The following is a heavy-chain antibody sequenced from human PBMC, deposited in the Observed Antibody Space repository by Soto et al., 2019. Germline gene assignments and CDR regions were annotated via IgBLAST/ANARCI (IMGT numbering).Heavy chain of an antibody. CDR2: ISAGSTTI. Sequence: SWIRQAPGMGLEWVSAISAGSTTIYYADSVKGRFTISRDNSKNTLYLRMDDLRAEDTAVYYCATKNGGTSPFDICGQGTPVTVSS. D-gene: IGHD3-16*01. V-gene: IGHV3-23*01. CDR3: ATKNGGTSPFDI. J-gene: IGHJ4*02.